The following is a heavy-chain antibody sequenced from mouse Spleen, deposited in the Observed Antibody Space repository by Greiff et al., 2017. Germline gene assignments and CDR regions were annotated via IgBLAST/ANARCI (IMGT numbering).Heavy chain of an antibody. D-gene: IGHD4-1*02. CDR2: ISDGGSYT. CDR3: ARDTLNWDWFAY. CDR1: GFTFSSYA. J-gene: IGHJ3*01. Sequence: EVQRVESGGGLVKPGGSLKLSCAASGFTFSSYAMSWVRQTPEKRLEWVATISDGGSYTYYPDNVKGRFTISRDNAKNNLYLQMSHLKSEDTAMYYCARDTLNWDWFAYWGQGTLVTVSA. V-gene: IGHV5-4*01.